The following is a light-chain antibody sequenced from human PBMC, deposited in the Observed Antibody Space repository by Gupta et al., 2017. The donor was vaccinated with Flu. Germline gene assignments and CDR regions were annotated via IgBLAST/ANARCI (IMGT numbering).Light chain of an antibody. Sequence: ASVGDRVTITCRASQSISNWLAWYQQKPGKPPNLLIYKASNVESGVPSRFSGSGFGTEFTLTISSLQADDLATYYCQHLGTFGQGTKVEIK. CDR1: QSISNW. J-gene: IGKJ1*01. CDR3: QHLGT. CDR2: KAS. V-gene: IGKV1-5*03.